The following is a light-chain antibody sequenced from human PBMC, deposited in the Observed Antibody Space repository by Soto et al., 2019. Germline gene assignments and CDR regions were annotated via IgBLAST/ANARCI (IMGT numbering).Light chain of an antibody. J-gene: IGLJ3*02. V-gene: IGLV3-1*01. CDR2: QDH. CDR3: QAWDSSTAV. Sequence: SYELTQPPSVSVSPGQTASITCSGDKLGDKYASWYQQKPGKSPVLVIYQDHNRPSGITKRLSGSTSGNTANMTLSGTPATDEADYYCQAWDSSTAVFGGGTKLTVL. CDR1: KLGDKY.